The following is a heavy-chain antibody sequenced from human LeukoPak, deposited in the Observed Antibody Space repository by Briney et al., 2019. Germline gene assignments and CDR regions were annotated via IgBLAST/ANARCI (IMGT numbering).Heavy chain of an antibody. Sequence: SETLSLTCAVYGGSINSYNWNWIRQPPGKGLEWIGYISYNGSPDYNPSFKSRVTMSVDTSQGQFSLRLSSVTAADTAVYYCARFRGTSSWHQEVFDYWGQGAPVTVSS. J-gene: IGHJ4*02. V-gene: IGHV4-59*08. CDR3: ARFRGTSSWHQEVFDY. CDR2: ISYNGSP. D-gene: IGHD2-15*01. CDR1: GGSINSYN.